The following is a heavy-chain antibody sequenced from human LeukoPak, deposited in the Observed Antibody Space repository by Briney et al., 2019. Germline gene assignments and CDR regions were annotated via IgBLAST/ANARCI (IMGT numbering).Heavy chain of an antibody. Sequence: SGGSLRLSCAASGFTFSSYSMNWVRQAPGKGLEWVSSISSSSSYIYYADSVKGRFTISRDNAKNSLYLQMNSLRAEDTAVYYCARHWSECDYGDYGAEAGRGDAFDIWGQGTMVTVSS. CDR1: GFTFSSYS. J-gene: IGHJ3*02. CDR2: ISSSSSYI. V-gene: IGHV3-21*01. CDR3: ARHWSECDYGDYGAEAGRGDAFDI. D-gene: IGHD4-17*01.